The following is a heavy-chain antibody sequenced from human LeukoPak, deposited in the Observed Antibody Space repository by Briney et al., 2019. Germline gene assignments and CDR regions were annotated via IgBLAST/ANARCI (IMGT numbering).Heavy chain of an antibody. Sequence: SETLSLTCAVYGASFSGCYWSWIRQPPGKGLEWIGEINHSGSTNYNPSLKSRVTISVDTSKNQFSLKLSSVTAADTAVYYCASIGSGSDYWGQGTLVTVSS. D-gene: IGHD2-15*01. CDR1: GASFSGCY. CDR3: ASIGSGSDY. V-gene: IGHV4-34*01. CDR2: INHSGST. J-gene: IGHJ4*02.